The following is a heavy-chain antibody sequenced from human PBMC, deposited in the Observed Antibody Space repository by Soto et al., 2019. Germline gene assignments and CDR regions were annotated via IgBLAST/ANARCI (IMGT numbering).Heavy chain of an antibody. D-gene: IGHD4-4*01. CDR2: ISADGSDT. CDR1: GFTFNNFW. V-gene: IGHV3-74*01. CDR3: ARDRLEHSNPWAY. J-gene: IGHJ4*02. Sequence: GGSLRLSCAASGFTFNNFWMHWVRQAPGEGLVWVSRISADGSDTAYADSVKGRFTISRDNAKNTLSLQMNSLRAEDTAVYYCARDRLEHSNPWAYCGQGTLVTVSS.